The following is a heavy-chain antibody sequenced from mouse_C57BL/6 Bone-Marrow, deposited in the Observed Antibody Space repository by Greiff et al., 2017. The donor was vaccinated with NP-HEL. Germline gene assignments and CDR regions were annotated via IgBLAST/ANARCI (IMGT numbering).Heavy chain of an antibody. J-gene: IGHJ1*03. CDR2: IPPNSGST. CDR1: GYTFTSYW. CDR3: AIPITTVVARYWYFDV. Sequence: VQLQQPGAELVKPGASVKLSCKASGYTFTSYWMHWVKQRPGQGLEWIGMIPPNSGSTNYNEKFKSKATLTVDKSSSTAYMQLSSLTSEDSAVYYCAIPITTVVARYWYFDVWGTGTTVTVSS. D-gene: IGHD1-1*01. V-gene: IGHV1-64*01.